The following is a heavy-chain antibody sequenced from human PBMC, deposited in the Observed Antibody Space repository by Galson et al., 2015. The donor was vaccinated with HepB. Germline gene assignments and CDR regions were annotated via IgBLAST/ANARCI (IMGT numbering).Heavy chain of an antibody. CDR2: INHSGST. Sequence: ETLSLTCAVYGGSFSGYSWSWIRQPPGKGLEWIGEINHSGSTNYNPSLKSRVTISVDTSKNQFSLKLSSVTAADTAVYYCARGRAIVVVPATSKGRFDPWGQGTLVTVSS. D-gene: IGHD2-2*01. V-gene: IGHV4-34*01. CDR1: GGSFSGYS. J-gene: IGHJ5*02. CDR3: ARGRAIVVVPATSKGRFDP.